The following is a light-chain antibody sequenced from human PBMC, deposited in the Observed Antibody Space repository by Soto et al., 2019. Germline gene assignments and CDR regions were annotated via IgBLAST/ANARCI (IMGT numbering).Light chain of an antibody. J-gene: IGLJ1*01. CDR3: QSYDSSLSGSDV. CDR1: SSNIGAGYD. V-gene: IGLV1-40*01. Sequence: QSVLTQPPSVSGAPGQRVTISCTGSSSNIGAGYDVHWYQQFPGTAPKLLIFGDSNRPSGVPDRFSCSKSGTSASLAITGLQTDDEADYYCQSYDSSLSGSDVFGTGTKLTVL. CDR2: GDS.